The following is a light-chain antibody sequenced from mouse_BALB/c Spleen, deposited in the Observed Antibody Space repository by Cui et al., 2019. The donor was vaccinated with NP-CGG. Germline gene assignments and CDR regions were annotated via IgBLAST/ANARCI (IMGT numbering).Light chain of an antibody. V-gene: IGLV1*01. Sequence: QAVVTQGSALTTSPGETVPLTCRSSTGAVTTSNYANWVQEKPDHLFTGLMGGTNNRAPGVPARFSGYLIGDKAALTITGAQTEDEAIYFCALWYSNHWVFGGGTKLTVL. CDR3: ALWYSNHWV. CDR2: GTN. J-gene: IGLJ1*01. CDR1: TGAVTTSNY.